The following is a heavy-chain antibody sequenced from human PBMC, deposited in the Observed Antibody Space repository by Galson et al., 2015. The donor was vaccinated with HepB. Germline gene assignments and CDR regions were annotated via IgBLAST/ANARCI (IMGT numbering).Heavy chain of an antibody. V-gene: IGHV1-18*01. Sequence: SVKVSCKASGYTFSSYGISWVRQAPGQGPEWVGRISVYNDNSDYAQKLQGRVTVTTDISTSTAYMELRCLRSDDTAVYYCAREGGSYSFADYWGQGTLVTVSS. CDR3: AREGGSYSFADY. D-gene: IGHD1-26*01. CDR2: ISVYNDNS. CDR1: GYTFSSYG. J-gene: IGHJ4*02.